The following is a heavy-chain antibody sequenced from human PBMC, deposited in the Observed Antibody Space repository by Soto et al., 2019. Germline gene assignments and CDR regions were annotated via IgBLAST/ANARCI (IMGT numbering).Heavy chain of an antibody. CDR3: ARSQGYSYGFDY. Sequence: HPGGSLRLSCAASGFTFSSYAMHWVRQAPGKGLEWVAVISYDGSNKYYADSVKGRFTISRDNSKNTLYLQMNSLRAEDTAVYYCARSQGYSYGFDYWGQGTLVTVSS. V-gene: IGHV3-30-3*01. CDR2: ISYDGSNK. D-gene: IGHD5-18*01. J-gene: IGHJ4*02. CDR1: GFTFSSYA.